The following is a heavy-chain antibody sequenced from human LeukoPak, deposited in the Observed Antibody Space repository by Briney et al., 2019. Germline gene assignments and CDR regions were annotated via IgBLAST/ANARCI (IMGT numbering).Heavy chain of an antibody. D-gene: IGHD3-9*01. Sequence: PGGSLRLSCAASGFTFSSYEMNWVRQAQGKGLEWVSYISSSDSTIYYADSVKGRFTISRDNAKNSLYLQMNRLRAEDTAVYYCARALFDLLTGYYPYLDYWGPGTLVTVSS. CDR1: GFTFSSYE. J-gene: IGHJ4*02. V-gene: IGHV3-48*03. CDR2: ISSSDSTI. CDR3: ARALFDLLTGYYPYLDY.